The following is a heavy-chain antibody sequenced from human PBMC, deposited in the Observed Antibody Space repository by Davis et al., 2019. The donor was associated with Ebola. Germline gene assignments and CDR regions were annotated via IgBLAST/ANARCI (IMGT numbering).Heavy chain of an antibody. CDR3: AKGGAVSSQSSGRGYFDS. V-gene: IGHV3-23*01. CDR2: MSGTSSVT. Sequence: GESLKISCSTSGFTFSSFAMSWVRQAPGKGLESVATMSGTSSVTFYALSVKGRFTISRDNSRNTLYLQMNSLTADDTAVYYCAKGGAVSSQSSGRGYFDSRGQGTLATVSS. D-gene: IGHD6-13*01. J-gene: IGHJ4*02. CDR1: GFTFSSFA.